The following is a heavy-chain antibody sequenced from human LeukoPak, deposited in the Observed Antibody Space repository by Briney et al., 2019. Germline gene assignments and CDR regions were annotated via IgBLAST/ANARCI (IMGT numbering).Heavy chain of an antibody. CDR2: IYPGDSDT. V-gene: IGHV5-51*01. CDR3: AKLIAVTVQWYFDL. J-gene: IGHJ2*01. D-gene: IGHD6-19*01. CDR1: GYSFTNYW. Sequence: GESLKISCKGSGYSFTNYWIGWVRQLPGKGLEWMGIIYPGDSDTRYSPSFQDQVTISADKSISTAYLQWSSLKPSDTAMYYCAKLIAVTVQWYFDLWGRGTLVTVSS.